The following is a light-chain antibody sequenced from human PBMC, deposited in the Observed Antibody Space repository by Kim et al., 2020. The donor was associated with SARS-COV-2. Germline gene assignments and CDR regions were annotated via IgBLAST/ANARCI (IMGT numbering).Light chain of an antibody. J-gene: IGKJ4*01. Sequence: PSVGDRLTLTCRASQGISNSLAWYQQKPGKAPKLLLSATSKLGRGVPSRFSGSGSGTTYTLTISNLQPEDFATYYCQQYYSHPLTFGGGTKVDIK. V-gene: IGKV1-NL1*01. CDR3: QQYYSHPLT. CDR1: QGISNS. CDR2: ATS.